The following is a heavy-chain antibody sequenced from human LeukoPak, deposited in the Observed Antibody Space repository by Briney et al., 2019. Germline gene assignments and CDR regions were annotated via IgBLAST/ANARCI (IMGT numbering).Heavy chain of an antibody. CDR3: AGPYDSSGYYYNDAFDI. V-gene: IGHV4-61*02. CDR2: ISTSGST. D-gene: IGHD3-22*01. J-gene: IGHJ3*02. CDR1: GGSIISGNFY. Sequence: SSQTLSLICTVSGGSIISGNFYWSWIRQPAGKGLEWIGRISTSGSTNYNPSLKSRVTISVDTSKNQSSLKLSSVPAADTAVYYCAGPYDSSGYYYNDAFDIWGQGTMVTVSS.